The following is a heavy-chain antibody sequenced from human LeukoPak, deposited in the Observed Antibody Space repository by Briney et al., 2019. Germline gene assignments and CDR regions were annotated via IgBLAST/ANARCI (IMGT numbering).Heavy chain of an antibody. CDR2: ISGNGDNT. CDR3: AKDWRGSYLRGSPSWGNWFDP. V-gene: IGHV3-23*01. Sequence: QSGGSLRLSCAASGFTFSRYSMNWVRQAPGKGLEWVSLISGNGDNTYYADSVKGRFTISRDNSKNTLYLQMNSLRAEDTAVYYCAKDWRGSYLRGSPSWGNWFDPWGQGTLVTVSS. J-gene: IGHJ5*02. D-gene: IGHD1-26*01. CDR1: GFTFSRYS.